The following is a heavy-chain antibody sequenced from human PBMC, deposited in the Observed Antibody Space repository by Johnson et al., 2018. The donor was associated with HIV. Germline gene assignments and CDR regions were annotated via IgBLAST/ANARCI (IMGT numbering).Heavy chain of an antibody. Sequence: VQLVESGGGLVQPGGSLRLSCAASGFTVSSNYMSWVRQAPGKGLEWVSVIYSGGSTYYADSVKGRFTISRDNSKNMLYLQMNSLRAEDTAVYYCATGAFDWLGDAFDIWGQGTMVTVSS. CDR2: IYSGGST. CDR1: GFTVSSNY. V-gene: IGHV3-66*02. J-gene: IGHJ3*02. CDR3: ATGAFDWLGDAFDI. D-gene: IGHD3-9*01.